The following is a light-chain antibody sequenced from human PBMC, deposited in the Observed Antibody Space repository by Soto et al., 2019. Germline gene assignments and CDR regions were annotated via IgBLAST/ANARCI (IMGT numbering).Light chain of an antibody. J-gene: IGKJ5*01. CDR2: ASS. Sequence: DIQLTQSPSFLSASVGDRVTISCRASQGISSYLAWYQQTPGKAPKLLIYASSTLQSGVPSRFSGSGSETEFTHPIGSLQPEDFATYYCQQLNTFPVTFGQGTRLDI. CDR3: QQLNTFPVT. V-gene: IGKV1-9*01. CDR1: QGISSY.